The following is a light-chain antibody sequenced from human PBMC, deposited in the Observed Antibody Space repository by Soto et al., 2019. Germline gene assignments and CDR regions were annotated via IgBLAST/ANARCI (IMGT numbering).Light chain of an antibody. J-gene: IGKJ1*01. Sequence: EIVMTQSPATLSVSPGERATLSCRARRYVSSNLAWYQQRPDQAPRLLIYGASTRATGIPARFSGSGSGTEFTLTISSLQSEDLGVYYCQQYNNGWTFGQGTKVEIK. CDR1: RYVSSN. CDR2: GAS. V-gene: IGKV3-15*01. CDR3: QQYNNGWT.